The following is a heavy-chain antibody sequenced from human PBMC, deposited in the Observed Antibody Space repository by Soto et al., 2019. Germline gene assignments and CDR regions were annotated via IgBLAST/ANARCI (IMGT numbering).Heavy chain of an antibody. CDR2: IKSKTDGGTT. V-gene: IGHV3-15*01. Sequence: GGSLRLSCAASGFTFSNAWMSWVRQAPGKGLEWVGRIKSKTDGGTTDYAAPVKGRFTISRDDSKNTLYLQMNRLKTEDTDVYYCNTSTTVTTGAFDYWGQGTLVTVSS. CDR1: GFTFSNAW. D-gene: IGHD4-4*01. CDR3: NTSTTVTTGAFDY. J-gene: IGHJ4*02.